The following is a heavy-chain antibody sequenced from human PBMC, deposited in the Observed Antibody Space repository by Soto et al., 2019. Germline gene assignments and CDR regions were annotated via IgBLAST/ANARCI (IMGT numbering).Heavy chain of an antibody. CDR1: GFNFSNFG. CDR2: ITHNNGAT. V-gene: IGHV3-23*01. J-gene: IGHJ5*02. D-gene: IGHD3-3*02. CDR3: ARNPRSDIFGVRNIVENWFDP. Sequence: PWGSLRLSCAASGFNFSNFGINFCCQSPWKWLQWVASITHNNGATYYADSVKGRFSVSRDNSRNVMYLQMKGLGVDDTAVYFCARNPRSDIFGVRNIVENWFDPWGQGSLVTVSS.